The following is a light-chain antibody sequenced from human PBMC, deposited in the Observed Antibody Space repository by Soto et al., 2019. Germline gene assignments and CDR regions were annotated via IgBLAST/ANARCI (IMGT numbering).Light chain of an antibody. CDR1: NIGSES. V-gene: IGLV3-21*04. J-gene: IGLJ3*02. Sequence: SYELTLPPSVSVAPGKTATITCGGNNIGSESVHWYQQKPGQAPVLVIYYDSARPSGIPERFSGSNSGNTATLSITRVEAGDEADYFCQVWDGSSDQQVFGGGTKLTVL. CDR2: YDS. CDR3: QVWDGSSDQQV.